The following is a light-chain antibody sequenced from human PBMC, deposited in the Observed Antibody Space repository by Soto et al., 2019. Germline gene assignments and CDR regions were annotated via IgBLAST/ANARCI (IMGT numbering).Light chain of an antibody. Sequence: EIVLTQSPGTLSLSPGERATLSCRASQSVGNNYLAWYQQKSGQAPRFLFDDASSRATGIPDRFSGSGCGKDFPLIISRLEPEDFAVYYCEQNGSTPLTFGGGTKVEIK. CDR3: EQNGSTPLT. J-gene: IGKJ4*01. CDR1: QSVGNNY. CDR2: DAS. V-gene: IGKV3-20*01.